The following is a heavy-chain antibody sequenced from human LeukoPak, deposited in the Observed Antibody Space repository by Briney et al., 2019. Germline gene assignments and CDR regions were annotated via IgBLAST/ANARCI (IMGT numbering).Heavy chain of an antibody. D-gene: IGHD1-26*01. CDR3: ARAREGATIDY. CDR1: GESFSGYY. Sequence: SETLSLTCAVYGESFSGYYWTWIRQPPGKGLEWIADVNHSGSTNYNPSLKSRVIISVDTSKNQFSLKLTSVTDADTAVYYCARAREGATIDYWGQGTLVTVSS. V-gene: IGHV4-34*01. J-gene: IGHJ4*02. CDR2: VNHSGST.